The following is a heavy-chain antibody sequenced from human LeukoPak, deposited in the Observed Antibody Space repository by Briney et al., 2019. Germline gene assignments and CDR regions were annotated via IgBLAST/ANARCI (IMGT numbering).Heavy chain of an antibody. V-gene: IGHV3-21*01. CDR2: ISSDSKSI. Sequence: GGSLRLSCAASGFIFSSFTMNWVRQAPGRGLEWVSSISSDSKSIYYADSVKGRFIISRDNAKNSLFLQMDSLRAEDTAVYYCARDRGSYDAFDIWGQGTMVTVSS. CDR1: GFIFSSFT. J-gene: IGHJ3*02. D-gene: IGHD1-26*01. CDR3: ARDRGSYDAFDI.